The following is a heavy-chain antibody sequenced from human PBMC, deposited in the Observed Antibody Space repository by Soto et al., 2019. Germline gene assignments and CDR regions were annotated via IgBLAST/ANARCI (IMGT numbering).Heavy chain of an antibody. Sequence: PGESLKISCKGSGYSFTSYWIGWVRQMPGKGLEWMGIIYPGDSDTRYSPSFQGQVTISADKSISTAYLQWSSLKASDTAMYYCARGSSSSSLGPYYYYGMDVWGQGTTVTVSS. V-gene: IGHV5-51*01. CDR1: GYSFTSYW. CDR3: ARGSSSSSLGPYYYYGMDV. J-gene: IGHJ6*02. CDR2: IYPGDSDT. D-gene: IGHD6-6*01.